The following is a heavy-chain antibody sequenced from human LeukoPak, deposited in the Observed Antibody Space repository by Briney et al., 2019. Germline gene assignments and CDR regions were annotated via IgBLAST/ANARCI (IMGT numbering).Heavy chain of an antibody. Sequence: PGGSLRLSCAASGFTFSSYSMNWVRQAPGKGLEWVSSISSSSSHIYYADSVKGRFTISRDNSKNTLYLQMNSLRAEDTAVYYCAKTFRYCSSTSCSEVNYYYMDVWGKGTTVTVSS. D-gene: IGHD2-2*01. V-gene: IGHV3-21*04. J-gene: IGHJ6*03. CDR2: ISSSSSHI. CDR3: AKTFRYCSSTSCSEVNYYYMDV. CDR1: GFTFSSYS.